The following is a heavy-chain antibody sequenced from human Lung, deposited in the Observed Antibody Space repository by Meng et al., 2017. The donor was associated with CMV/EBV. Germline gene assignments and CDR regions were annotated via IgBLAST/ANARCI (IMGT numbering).Heavy chain of an antibody. V-gene: IGHV3-21*01. CDR1: GFTFSSYS. D-gene: IGHD2-21*01. J-gene: IGHJ6*02. Sequence: SCAASGFTFSSYSMNWVRQAPGKGLEWVSSISSSGTYIYYADSVKGRFTISRDNAQNSLYLQMNSLRAEDTAVYYCARDVSPRSSAYFAIYYFYALDVWXQGNXVTVSS. CDR3: ARDVSPRSSAYFAIYYFYALDV. CDR2: ISSSGTYI.